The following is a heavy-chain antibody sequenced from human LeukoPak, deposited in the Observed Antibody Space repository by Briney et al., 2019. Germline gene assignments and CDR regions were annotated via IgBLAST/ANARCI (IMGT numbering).Heavy chain of an antibody. J-gene: IGHJ3*02. CDR1: GFTFSSYS. Sequence: GGSLRLSCAASGFTFSSYSMNWVRQAPGKGLEWVSSISSSSSSYIYYADSVKGRFTISRDNSKNTLYVQMNSLRAEDTAVYYCAKDSIWSGATEGAFDMWGQGTMVTVAS. CDR3: AKDSIWSGATEGAFDM. D-gene: IGHD3-3*01. CDR2: ISSSSSSYI. V-gene: IGHV3-21*04.